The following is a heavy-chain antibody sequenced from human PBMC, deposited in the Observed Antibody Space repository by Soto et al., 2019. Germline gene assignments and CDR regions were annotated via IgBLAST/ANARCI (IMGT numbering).Heavy chain of an antibody. V-gene: IGHV4-30-4*08. D-gene: IGHD1-26*01. CDR1: GGSISSGDYY. Sequence: SETLSLTCTVSGGSISSGDYYWSWIRQHPGKGLEWIGYIYHNGNTFYNPSLKSRVTISLDTSNNHFSLRLSSVTAADTAVYYCARKSGDIYFFNYWGQGALVTVSS. J-gene: IGHJ4*02. CDR3: ARKSGDIYFFNY. CDR2: IYHNGNT.